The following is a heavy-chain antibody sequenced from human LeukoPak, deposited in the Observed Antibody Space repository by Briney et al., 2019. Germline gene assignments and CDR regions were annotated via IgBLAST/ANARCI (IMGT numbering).Heavy chain of an antibody. V-gene: IGHV1-46*01. Sequence: ASVNVSCKASVYTFTSYYMHWVRQAPGQGLEWMGIINPSGGSTSYAQKFQGRVTMTRDTSTSTVYVELSSLRSEDTAVYYCARDGPRIAALGEDFDYWGQGTLVTVSS. J-gene: IGHJ4*02. CDR2: INPSGGST. D-gene: IGHD6-6*01. CDR3: ARDGPRIAALGEDFDY. CDR1: VYTFTSYY.